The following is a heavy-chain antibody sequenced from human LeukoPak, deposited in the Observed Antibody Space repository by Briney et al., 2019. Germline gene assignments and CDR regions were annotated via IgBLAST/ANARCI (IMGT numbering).Heavy chain of an antibody. J-gene: IGHJ2*01. CDR2: IYYSGST. Sequence: GSLRLSCAASGFTFSSYSMNWVRQAPGKGLEWIGYIYYSGSTNYNPSLKSRVTISVDTSKNQFSLKLSSVTAADTAVYYCARDPPYCSGGSCYWRGYFDLWGRGTLVTVSS. V-gene: IGHV4-59*01. D-gene: IGHD2-15*01. CDR1: GFTFSSYS. CDR3: ARDPPYCSGGSCYWRGYFDL.